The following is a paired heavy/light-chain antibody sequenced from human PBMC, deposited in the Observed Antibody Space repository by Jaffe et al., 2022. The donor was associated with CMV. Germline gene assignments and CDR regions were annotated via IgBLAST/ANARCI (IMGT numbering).Heavy chain of an antibody. Sequence: QVQLVQSGAEVKKPGASVKVSCKASGYTFTSYGINWVRQATGQGLEWMGWMNPSNGNTGSAQKFQGRLSMTRNTSISTAYMELSSLRSEDTAVYYCARGSYEMATCASWGQGTLVTVSS. D-gene: IGHD5-12*01. CDR1: GYTFTSYG. V-gene: IGHV1-8*01. J-gene: IGHJ5*02. CDR3: ARGSYEMATCAS. CDR2: MNPSNGNT.
Light chain of an antibody. CDR1: QSVFYSSNNKNY. V-gene: IGKV4-1*01. CDR2: WAS. Sequence: DIVMTQSPDSLAVSLGERATINCKSSQSVFYSSNNKNYLAWYQQKPGQPPKLLIYWASTRESGVPDRFSGSGSGTDFTLTISSLQAEDVAVYYCQQYYITPRTFGQGTKVEIK. CDR3: QQYYITPRT. J-gene: IGKJ1*01.